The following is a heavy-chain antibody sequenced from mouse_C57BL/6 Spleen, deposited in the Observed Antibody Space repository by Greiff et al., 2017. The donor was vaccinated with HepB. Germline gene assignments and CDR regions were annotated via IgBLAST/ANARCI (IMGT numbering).Heavy chain of an antibody. J-gene: IGHJ3*01. CDR2: IYPGDGDT. V-gene: IGHV1-82*01. CDR3: AAYDGYSAWFAY. Sequence: VQVVESGPELVKPGASVKISCKASGYAFSSSWMNWVKQRPGKGLEWIGRIYPGDGDTNYNGKFKGKATLTADKSSSTAYMQLSSLTSEDSAVYFCAAYDGYSAWFAYWGQGTLVTVSA. CDR1: GYAFSSSW. D-gene: IGHD2-3*01.